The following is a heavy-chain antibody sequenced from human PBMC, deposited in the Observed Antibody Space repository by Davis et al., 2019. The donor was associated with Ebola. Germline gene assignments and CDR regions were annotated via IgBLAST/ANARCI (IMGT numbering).Heavy chain of an antibody. CDR1: GYTFTSYY. CDR3: ARAQFPTTSDH. CDR2: INPHNGNT. D-gene: IGHD1-1*01. J-gene: IGHJ4*02. Sequence: AASVKVSCKASGYTFTSYYMHWVRQAPGQGLEGMGWINPHNGNTNYAQNVQGRVTMTTDTSTSTAYMEVGSLRSDDTAVYYCARAQFPTTSDHWGQGTLVTVSS. V-gene: IGHV1-18*04.